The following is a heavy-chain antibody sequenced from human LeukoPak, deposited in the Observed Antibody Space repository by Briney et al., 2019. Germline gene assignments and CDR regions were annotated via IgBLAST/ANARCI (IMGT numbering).Heavy chain of an antibody. Sequence: SETLSLTCTVSGYSISSGYYWGWIRQPPGKGLEWIGSIYHSGSTYYNPSLKSRVTISVDTSKNQFSLKLSSVTAADTAVYYCASGGLSGYYYHDAFDIWGQGTMVTVSS. CDR2: IYHSGST. J-gene: IGHJ3*02. CDR3: ASGGLSGYYYHDAFDI. V-gene: IGHV4-38-2*02. D-gene: IGHD3-22*01. CDR1: GYSISSGYY.